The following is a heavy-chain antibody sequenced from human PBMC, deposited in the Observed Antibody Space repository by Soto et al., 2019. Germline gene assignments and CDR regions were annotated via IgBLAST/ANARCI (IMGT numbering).Heavy chain of an antibody. CDR3: ARDGAKQQLVTHYYGMDV. Sequence: QVQLVQSGAEVKKPGASVKVSCKASGYTFTSYGISWVRQAPGQGLEWMGWISAYNGNTNYAQKHQGRVTMTTDTTTSTAYMEQRSLRSDNTAVYYCARDGAKQQLVTHYYGMDVWGQGTTVTVSS. J-gene: IGHJ6*02. CDR1: GYTFTSYG. D-gene: IGHD6-13*01. CDR2: ISAYNGNT. V-gene: IGHV1-18*01.